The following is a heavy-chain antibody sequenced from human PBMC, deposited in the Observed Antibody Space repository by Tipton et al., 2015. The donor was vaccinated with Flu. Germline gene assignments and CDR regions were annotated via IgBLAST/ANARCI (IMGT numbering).Heavy chain of an antibody. J-gene: IGHJ4*02. V-gene: IGHV4-59*01. CDR3: ARESNLFFDY. Sequence: TLSLTCTVSGGSISSYYWSWIRQPPGKGLEWIGYIYYSGSTNYNPSLKSRVTISVDTSKNQFSLKLSSVTAADTAVYYCARESNLFFDYWGQGTLVTVSS. CDR1: GGSISSYY. CDR2: IYYSGST.